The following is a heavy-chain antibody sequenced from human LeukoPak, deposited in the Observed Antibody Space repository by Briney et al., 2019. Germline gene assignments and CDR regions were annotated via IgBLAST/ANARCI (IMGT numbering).Heavy chain of an antibody. J-gene: IGHJ6*04. CDR1: GFTLSSYE. CDR3: AELGITMIGGV. Sequence: GGSLRLSCTASGFTLSSYEMSWIRQAPGKGLEWVSSIDYSGGDTHYADSVKGRFTISRDNAKNSLYLQMNSLRAEDTAVYYCAELGITMIGGVWGKGTTVTISS. D-gene: IGHD3-10*02. CDR2: IDYSGGDT. V-gene: IGHV3-48*03.